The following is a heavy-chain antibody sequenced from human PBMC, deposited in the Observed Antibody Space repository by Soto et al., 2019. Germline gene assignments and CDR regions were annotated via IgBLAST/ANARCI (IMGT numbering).Heavy chain of an antibody. V-gene: IGHV5-10-1*01. CDR3: ARQPMPGYYYDSSGLGAFDI. CDR1: GYTFTSYW. D-gene: IGHD3-22*01. J-gene: IGHJ3*02. CDR2: IDPSDSYT. Sequence: GESLKIYCDGSGYTFTSYWLSWVRPMPGKGLEGMGRIDPSDSYTNYSPSFQGHVPISADKSISTAYPQWSSLKASDTAMYYCARQPMPGYYYDSSGLGAFDIWGQGTMVTVSS.